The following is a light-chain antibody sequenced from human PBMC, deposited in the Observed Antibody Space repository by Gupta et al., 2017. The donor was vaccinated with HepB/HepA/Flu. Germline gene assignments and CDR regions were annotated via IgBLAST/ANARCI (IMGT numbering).Light chain of an antibody. J-gene: IGKJ4*01. CDR3: QHFDNYLLS. Sequence: DIYLTQSPPFLSASVGDKVTITCRASQGIRSHLAWYQQKPGRAPELLVYSVSTLQSDVPSRFSGSGSGTEFTLTISDLQPDDFTTYYCQHFDNYLLSFGGGTKVNMK. CDR2: SVS. CDR1: QGIRSH. V-gene: IGKV1-9*01.